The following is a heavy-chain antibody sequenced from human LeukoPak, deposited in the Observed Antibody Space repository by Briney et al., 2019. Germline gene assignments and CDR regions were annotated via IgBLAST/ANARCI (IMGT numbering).Heavy chain of an antibody. CDR2: INHSGST. CDR3: ARRRGAGYSSSWYNPFDY. D-gene: IGHD6-13*01. J-gene: IGHJ4*02. Sequence: SETLSLTCAVYGGSFSGYYWSWIRQPPGKGLEWIWKINHSGSTNYNPSLKSRVTISVDTSKNQFSLKLSSVTAADTAVYYCARRRGAGYSSSWYNPFDYWGQGTLVTVSS. V-gene: IGHV4-34*01. CDR1: GGSFSGYY.